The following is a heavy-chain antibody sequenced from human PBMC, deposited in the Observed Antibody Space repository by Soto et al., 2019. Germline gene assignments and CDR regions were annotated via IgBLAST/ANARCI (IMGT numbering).Heavy chain of an antibody. Sequence: QVQLVQSGAEVKKPGASVKVSCKASGYTFTSYGVSWVRQAPGQGLEWMGWISAYNGNTNYAQKLQGRVTMTPDTSRSTDYMELRSLRSDDTAVYYCARSGYSSSWHYWYFEIWGRGTLVTVS. CDR2: ISAYNGNT. J-gene: IGHJ2*01. V-gene: IGHV1-18*01. D-gene: IGHD6-13*01. CDR3: ARSGYSSSWHYWYFEI. CDR1: GYTFTSYG.